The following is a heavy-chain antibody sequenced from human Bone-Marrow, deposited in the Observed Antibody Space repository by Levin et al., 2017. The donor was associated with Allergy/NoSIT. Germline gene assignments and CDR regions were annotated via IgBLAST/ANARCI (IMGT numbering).Heavy chain of an antibody. Sequence: SQTLSLTCAVSGASLSGFYWSWIRQPPGKGLEWIAYIYYTGSTDYNPSLRSRVTISEDTSKNQFSLQVSSVTAADTAVYYCARHDPRSGGHNAFDIWGQGTTVTV. CDR3: ARHDPRSGGHNAFDI. D-gene: IGHD2-15*01. V-gene: IGHV4-59*08. CDR1: GASLSGFY. J-gene: IGHJ3*02. CDR2: IYYTGST.